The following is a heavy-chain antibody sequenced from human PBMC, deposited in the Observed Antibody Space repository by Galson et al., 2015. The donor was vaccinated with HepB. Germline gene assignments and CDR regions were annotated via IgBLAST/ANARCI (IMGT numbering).Heavy chain of an antibody. V-gene: IGHV5-51*06. CDR1: GYSFTTYW. J-gene: IGHJ4*02. D-gene: IGHD6-13*01. CDR3: ARRYEAAGSFDH. CDR2: IYPGDSDT. Sequence: QSGAEVKKPGESLKISCKGSGYSFTTYWLAWVRQMPGKGLEWMGIIYPGDSDTTYRPAFQGQVTKSVDKSIRTAYLQWSSLKASDPAMYYCARRYEAAGSFDHWGQGTLVTVSS.